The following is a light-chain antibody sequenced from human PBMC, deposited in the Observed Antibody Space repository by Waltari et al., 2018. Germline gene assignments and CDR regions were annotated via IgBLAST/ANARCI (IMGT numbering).Light chain of an antibody. V-gene: IGKV3-20*01. J-gene: IGKJ4*01. CDR2: GAS. CDR1: QPVSSNF. CDR3: QQYDSSPRT. Sequence: ELVFTQSSSTLSLSPGERATLLCRASQPVSSNFFAWYQQKPGQAPRLLMYGASNRAAGIPDRFSGSGSGTDFTLTISRLEHEDFAVYYCQQYDSSPRTFGGGTKVQIK.